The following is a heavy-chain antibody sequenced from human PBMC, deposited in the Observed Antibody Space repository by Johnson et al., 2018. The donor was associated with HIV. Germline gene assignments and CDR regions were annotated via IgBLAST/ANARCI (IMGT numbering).Heavy chain of an antibody. CDR1: GFTFSDYY. CDR2: ISSSGSTI. D-gene: IGHD3-22*01. CDR3: ARYGVSCGYYEEHDAFDI. J-gene: IGHJ3*02. Sequence: QVQLVESGGGLVKPGGSLRLSCAASGFTFSDYYMSWIRQAPGKGLEWVSYISSSGSTIYYADSVKGRFTISRDNAKNSLYLQMNSRRDEDTAVYYCARYGVSCGYYEEHDAFDIWGQGTMVTVSS. V-gene: IGHV3-11*04.